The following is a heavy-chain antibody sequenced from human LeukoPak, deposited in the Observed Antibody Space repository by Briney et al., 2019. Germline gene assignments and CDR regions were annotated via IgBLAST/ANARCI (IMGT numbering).Heavy chain of an antibody. V-gene: IGHV3-48*03. CDR3: ARDLYNSGSYYFDY. CDR2: ISSSGNTI. Sequence: GGSLRLSCAASGFTFSSYEMNWVRQAPGKGLEWVSYISSSGNTIYYADSVKGRFTISRDNAKNSLYLQMNSLRAEDTAVYYCARDLYNSGSYYFDYWGQGTLVTVSS. D-gene: IGHD1-26*01. J-gene: IGHJ4*02. CDR1: GFTFSSYE.